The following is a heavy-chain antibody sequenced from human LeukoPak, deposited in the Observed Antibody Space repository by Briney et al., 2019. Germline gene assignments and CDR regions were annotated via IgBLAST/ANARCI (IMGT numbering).Heavy chain of an antibody. CDR3: ARLGDGYIR. Sequence: ASVTVSCKASGYTFTAYYIHWVRQAPAHGLEWIGWINPNSGGTKYAQKFQGRVTMTRHTSISTAYMELSRLRSDDTAMFFCARLGDGYIRWGQGTLVTVSS. V-gene: IGHV1-2*02. CDR1: GYTFTAYY. CDR2: INPNSGGT. D-gene: IGHD5-24*01. J-gene: IGHJ4*02.